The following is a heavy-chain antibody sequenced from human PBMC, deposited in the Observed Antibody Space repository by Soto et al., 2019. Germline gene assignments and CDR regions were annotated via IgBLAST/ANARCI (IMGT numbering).Heavy chain of an antibody. CDR2: ISSSSSTI. CDR3: ARSPVEMATISLDY. J-gene: IGHJ4*02. V-gene: IGHV3-48*02. CDR1: GFTFSSYS. Sequence: GGSLRLSCAASGFTFSSYSMNWVRQAPGKGLEWVSYISSSSSTIYYGDSVKGRFTISRDNAKNSLYLQMNSLRDEDTAVYYCARSPVEMATISLDYWGQGTLVTVSS. D-gene: IGHD5-12*01.